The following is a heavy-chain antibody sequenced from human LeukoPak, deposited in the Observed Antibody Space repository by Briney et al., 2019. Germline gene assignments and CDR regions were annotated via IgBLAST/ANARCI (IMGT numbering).Heavy chain of an antibody. CDR3: ARLAVAGTYFDY. J-gene: IGHJ4*02. Sequence: SETLSLTCIVPGGSISSGNYYWAWIRQPPGKALEWIGTFYSGGSAYYNPSLTSRVAISLDTSKNQFSLKLSSVTAADTAVYYCARLAVAGTYFDYWGQGTLVTVSS. CDR2: FYSGGSA. CDR1: GGSISSGNYY. V-gene: IGHV4-39*07. D-gene: IGHD6-19*01.